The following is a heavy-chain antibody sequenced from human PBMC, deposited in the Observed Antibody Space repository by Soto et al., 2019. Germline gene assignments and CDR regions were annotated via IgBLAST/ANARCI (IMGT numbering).Heavy chain of an antibody. J-gene: IGHJ6*03. CDR1: GFTFDDYA. CDR2: ISWNSGNI. D-gene: IGHD6-19*01. V-gene: IGHV3-9*01. CDR3: AKDTYSSSPYYMDV. Sequence: EVHLVESGEGLLQPARSLRLSCAASGFTFDDYAMLWVRQVPGKGLEWVSGISWNSGNIGYADSVKGRFTISRNNAKNSLYLQMNSLRVEDTALYFCAKDTYSSSPYYMDVWGKGTTVTVSS.